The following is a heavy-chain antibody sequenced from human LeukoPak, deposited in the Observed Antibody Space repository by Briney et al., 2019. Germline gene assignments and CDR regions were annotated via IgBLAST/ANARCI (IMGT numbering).Heavy chain of an antibody. CDR1: GYTFSGYY. V-gene: IGHV1-2*02. J-gene: IGHJ2*01. CDR2: ISPNSGVT. Sequence: GASVKVSYKASGYTFSGYYMHWVRQAPGQGLEWMGWISPNSGVTNYAQKFQGRVIMTRDTSISTAYMELSGLTSDDTAVYYCGRVGDHYHWYLDVWGRGTLVTVSS. CDR3: GRVGDHYHWYLDV. D-gene: IGHD3-10*01.